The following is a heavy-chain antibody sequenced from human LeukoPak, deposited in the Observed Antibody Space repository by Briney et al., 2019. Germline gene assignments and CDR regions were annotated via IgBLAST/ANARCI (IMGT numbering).Heavy chain of an antibody. Sequence: ASVKVSCKASGYTFTSYGISWVRQAPGQGLEWMGWTSTYNSQTNFAQNFQGRVTMTTDRSTSTAYMELRSLRSDDTAVYYCARDMVGLAADGNWFDPWGQGPWSPSPQ. CDR1: GYTFTSYG. CDR2: TSTYNSQT. D-gene: IGHD6-13*01. CDR3: ARDMVGLAADGNWFDP. J-gene: IGHJ5*02. V-gene: IGHV1-18*01.